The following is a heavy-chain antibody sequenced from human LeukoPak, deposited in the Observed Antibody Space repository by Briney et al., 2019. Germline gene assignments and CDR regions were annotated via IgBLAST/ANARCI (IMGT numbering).Heavy chain of an antibody. CDR3: ARAVRGVIRAFDY. CDR1: GFTFSSYE. D-gene: IGHD3-10*01. Sequence: GGSLRLSCAASGFTFSSYEMNWVRQAPGKGLEWVSYISSSGSIIYYTDSVKGRFTISRDNAKRSLYLQMNSLRAEDTAVYYCARAVRGVIRAFDYWGQGTLVTVFS. V-gene: IGHV3-48*03. CDR2: ISSSGSII. J-gene: IGHJ4*02.